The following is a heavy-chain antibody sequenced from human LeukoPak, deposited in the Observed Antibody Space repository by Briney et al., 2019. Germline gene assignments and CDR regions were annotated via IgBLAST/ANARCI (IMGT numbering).Heavy chain of an antibody. CDR1: TDSITSNW. CDR2: VHKSGST. Sequence: PSETLSLTCAVSTDSITSNWWSWVRQPPRKGLEWIGEVHKSGSTNYYPSLQRRVTISIDKSKNQIALELTSVTAADTAVYYCAKEIVGAPTPGAYWGQGILVTVSS. D-gene: IGHD1-26*01. J-gene: IGHJ4*02. CDR3: AKEIVGAPTPGAY. V-gene: IGHV4-4*02.